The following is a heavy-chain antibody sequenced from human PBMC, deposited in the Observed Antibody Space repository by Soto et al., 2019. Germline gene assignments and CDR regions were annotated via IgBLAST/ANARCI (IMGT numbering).Heavy chain of an antibody. CDR1: GGSISSYY. Sequence: PSETLSLTCTVSGGSISSYYWSWIRQPPGKGLEWIGYIYYSGSTNYNPSLKSRVTISVDTSKNQFSLKLSSATAADTAVYYCARDGTAGYSSGLDYWGQGTLVTVSS. V-gene: IGHV4-59*01. J-gene: IGHJ4*02. CDR2: IYYSGST. D-gene: IGHD6-19*01. CDR3: ARDGTAGYSSGLDY.